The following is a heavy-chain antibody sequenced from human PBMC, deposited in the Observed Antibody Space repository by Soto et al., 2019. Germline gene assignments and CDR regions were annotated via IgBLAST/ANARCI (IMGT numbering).Heavy chain of an antibody. V-gene: IGHV4-34*01. CDR3: AREVKYYNFLAAYLTYSCYYRDV. Sequence: QVQLQQWGAGLLKPSETLSLTCAVYGGSFSGYYWSWIRQPPGKGRERIGEIDHSGSTNYNPSLKSRVTVSTDTYKNQVSLKLSSVTAADTAVYYCAREVKYYNFLAAYLTYSCYYRDVWGKGTTVTVSS. CDR2: IDHSGST. J-gene: IGHJ6*03. CDR1: GGSFSGYY. D-gene: IGHD3-9*01.